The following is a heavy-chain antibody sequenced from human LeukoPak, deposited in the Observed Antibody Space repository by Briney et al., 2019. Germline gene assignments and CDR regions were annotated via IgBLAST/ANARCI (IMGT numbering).Heavy chain of an antibody. J-gene: IGHJ4*02. D-gene: IGHD1-7*01. CDR2: IYYSGST. V-gene: IGHV4-59*01. CDR1: GGSISSYY. Sequence: SETRSLTCTVSGGSISSYYWSWIRQPPGKGPECIGYIYYSGSTNYNPSLKSRVTISVDTSKNQFSLKLTSVSAADTAVYYCARDFVTAGGELPFDSWGQGTLVTVSS. CDR3: ARDFVTAGGELPFDS.